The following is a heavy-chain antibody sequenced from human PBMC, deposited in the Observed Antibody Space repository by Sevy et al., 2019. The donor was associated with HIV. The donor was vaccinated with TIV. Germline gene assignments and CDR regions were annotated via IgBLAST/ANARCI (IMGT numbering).Heavy chain of an antibody. V-gene: IGHV4-4*02. CDR1: GDSIISSHW. CDR2: MYHRGTT. Sequence: SETPLTCTVSGDSIISSHWWSWFRQTPGKGLEWIGDMYHRGTTNYSPSLKNRVIISVDTSKNQFSLKLTSVTAADTAVYYCAAAAGTDILGYYFGSWGQGTPVTVSS. D-gene: IGHD2-21*01. J-gene: IGHJ4*02. CDR3: AAAAGTDILGYYFGS.